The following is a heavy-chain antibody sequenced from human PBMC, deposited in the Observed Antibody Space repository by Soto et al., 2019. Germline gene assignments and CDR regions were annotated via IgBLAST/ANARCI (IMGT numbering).Heavy chain of an antibody. V-gene: IGHV1-69*13. CDR1: GGTFSSYA. CDR2: IITIFGTA. J-gene: IGHJ4*02. CDR3: AIDLLIYVSSGSRLDY. Sequence: SVKVSCKASGGTFSSYAISWVRQAPGQGLEWMGGIITIFGTANYAQKFQGRVTITADESTSTAYMELSSLRSEDTAVYYCAIDLLIYVSSGSRLDYWVQGTLVTVSS. D-gene: IGHD3-22*01.